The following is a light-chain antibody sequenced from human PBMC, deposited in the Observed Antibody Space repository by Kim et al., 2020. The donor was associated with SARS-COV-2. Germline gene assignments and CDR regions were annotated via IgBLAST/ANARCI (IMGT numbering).Light chain of an antibody. V-gene: IGKV1-27*01. CDR1: QVIHNY. J-gene: IGKJ2*01. CDR2: AAS. CDR3: QKYNSAPYT. Sequence: DIEMTQSPSSLSVSVGDRVTITCRASQVIHNYLAWHQQKPGEVPKLLIYAASTLQSGVSSRFSGGGFGTDFTLTISSLQPEDVATYYCQKYNSAPYTFGQGTKVDIK.